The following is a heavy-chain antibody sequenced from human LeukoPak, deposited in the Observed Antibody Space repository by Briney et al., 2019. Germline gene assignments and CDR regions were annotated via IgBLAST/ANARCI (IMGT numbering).Heavy chain of an antibody. CDR3: AKDNAMYYDSSGAFDY. V-gene: IGHV3-9*01. Sequence: PGGSLRLSCAASGFTFDDYAMHWARHAPGKGLEWVSGISWNSGSIGYADSVKGRFTISRDNAKNSLYLQMNSLRAEDTALYYCAKDNAMYYDSSGAFDYWGQGTLVTVSS. CDR1: GFTFDDYA. CDR2: ISWNSGSI. D-gene: IGHD3-22*01. J-gene: IGHJ4*02.